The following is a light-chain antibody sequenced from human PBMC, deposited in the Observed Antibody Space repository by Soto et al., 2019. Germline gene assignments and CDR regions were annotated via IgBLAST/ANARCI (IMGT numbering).Light chain of an antibody. J-gene: IGLJ1*01. Sequence: QSALTQPASVSGSPGQSITISCTGTSSDVGGYNYVSGYQQHPGKAPKLMIYHVSNRPSGVSNRFSGSKSGNTASLTISGLQAEDEADYYCSSYASSSTLYVFGAGTKLTVL. V-gene: IGLV2-14*03. CDR1: SSDVGGYNY. CDR2: HVS. CDR3: SSYASSSTLYV.